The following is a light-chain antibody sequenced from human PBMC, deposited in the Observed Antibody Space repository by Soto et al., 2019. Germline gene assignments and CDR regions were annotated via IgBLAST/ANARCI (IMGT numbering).Light chain of an antibody. CDR3: QQYNTFSPWT. CDR1: QTISTW. Sequence: DIQMTQSPSTLSAYVGDRVSITCRASQTISTWLAWYQQTPGKAPKLLIYRASSFESGVPSRFSGSGSGTEFTLTISSLQPDDFATYYCQQYNTFSPWTFGQGTKVDIK. V-gene: IGKV1-5*03. J-gene: IGKJ1*01. CDR2: RAS.